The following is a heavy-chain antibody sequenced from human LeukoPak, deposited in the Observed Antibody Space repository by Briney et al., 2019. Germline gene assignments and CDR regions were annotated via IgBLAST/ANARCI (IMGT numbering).Heavy chain of an antibody. CDR2: IYYNDNT. CDR1: GYSISSGYY. J-gene: IGHJ3*02. CDR3: AKSNGYGLVDI. D-gene: IGHD3-10*01. Sequence: PSETLSLTCTVSGYSISSGYYWGWIRQPPVKGLEWIGSIYYNDNTYYNPSLKSGVTISLDTSKNQFSLKLTSVTAADTAVYYCAKSNGYGLVDIWGQGTMVTVSS. V-gene: IGHV4-38-2*02.